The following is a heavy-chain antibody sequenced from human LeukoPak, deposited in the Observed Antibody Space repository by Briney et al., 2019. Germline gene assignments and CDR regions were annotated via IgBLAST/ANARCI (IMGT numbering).Heavy chain of an antibody. V-gene: IGHV3-7*01. J-gene: IGHJ4*02. CDR2: ISHDGSQS. D-gene: IGHD5-12*01. Sequence: PGGSLRLSCTVSGFTFSSYWMTWVRQAPEKGPEWVASISHDGSQSYYLDSVKGRFTISRDNAKNSLYLQMNSLRAEDTAMYYCARMAVTTTKVPFDYWGQGTLVTVSS. CDR1: GFTFSSYW. CDR3: ARMAVTTTKVPFDY.